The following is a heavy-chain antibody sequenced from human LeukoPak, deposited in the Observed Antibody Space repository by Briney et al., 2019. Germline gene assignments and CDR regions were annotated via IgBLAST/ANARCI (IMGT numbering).Heavy chain of an antibody. V-gene: IGHV4-59*04. CDR3: ARPQLSSYSYGPFDY. CDR2: IYYSGST. CDR1: GGSISSYY. J-gene: IGHJ4*02. Sequence: KPSETLSLTCTVSGGSISSYYWSWIRQPPGKGLERIGYIYYSGSTYYNPSLKSRVTISVDTSKNQFSLNLISVTAADTAVYYCARPQLSSYSYGPFDYWGQGTLVTVSS. D-gene: IGHD5-18*01.